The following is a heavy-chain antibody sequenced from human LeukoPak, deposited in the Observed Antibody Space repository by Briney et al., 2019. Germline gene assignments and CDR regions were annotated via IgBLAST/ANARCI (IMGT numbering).Heavy chain of an antibody. J-gene: IGHJ4*02. CDR2: IKSKTDGGTT. V-gene: IGHV3-15*01. Sequence: AGGSLRLSCAASGFTFSNAWMSWVRQAPGKGLEWVGRIKSKTDGGTTDYAAPVKGRFTISRDDSKNTLYLQMNSLKTEDTAVYYCTTDPGVYYDSSGYYFPYWGQGTLVTVSS. D-gene: IGHD3-22*01. CDR3: TTDPGVYYDSSGYYFPY. CDR1: GFTFSNAW.